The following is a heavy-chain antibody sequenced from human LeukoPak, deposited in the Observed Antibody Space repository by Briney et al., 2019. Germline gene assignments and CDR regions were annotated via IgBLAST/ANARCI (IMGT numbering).Heavy chain of an antibody. CDR3: ARGSTSTWYDY. CDR2: IGGSGNNI. CDR1: GFTFSNYA. J-gene: IGHJ4*02. Sequence: GGSLRLSCAASGFTFSNYAMSWVPQAPGKGLEWVSLIGGSGNNIYYADSVKGRFTISRDNSKNTLYLQMNSLRAEDTAVYYCARGSTSTWYDYWGQGILVTVSS. V-gene: IGHV3-23*01. D-gene: IGHD6-13*01.